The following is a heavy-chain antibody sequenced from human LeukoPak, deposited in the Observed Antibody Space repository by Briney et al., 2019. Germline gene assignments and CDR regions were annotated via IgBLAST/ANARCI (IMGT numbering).Heavy chain of an antibody. CDR3: ASRGYSYGYLVRY. D-gene: IGHD5-18*01. Sequence: GGSLRLSCAASGFTFSSYWMSWVRQAPGKGLEGVANIKQDGSEKYYVDSVKGRFTISRDNAKNSLYLQMNSLRAEDTAVYYCASRGYSYGYLVRYWGQGTLVTVSS. V-gene: IGHV3-7*01. J-gene: IGHJ4*02. CDR2: IKQDGSEK. CDR1: GFTFSSYW.